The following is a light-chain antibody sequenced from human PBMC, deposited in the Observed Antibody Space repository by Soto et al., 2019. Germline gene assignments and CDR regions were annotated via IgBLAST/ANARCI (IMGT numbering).Light chain of an antibody. Sequence: QSALTQPASVSGSPGQSITISCTGTSSDVGSYNYVSWYQQYPGKAPKIMIYDVSNRPAGVSYRFSGSKSCNTASLTISGLQADDEADYYCSSYTTSSTHVVFGGGTKLTVL. CDR3: SSYTTSSTHVV. CDR2: DVS. V-gene: IGLV2-14*01. J-gene: IGLJ2*01. CDR1: SSDVGSYNY.